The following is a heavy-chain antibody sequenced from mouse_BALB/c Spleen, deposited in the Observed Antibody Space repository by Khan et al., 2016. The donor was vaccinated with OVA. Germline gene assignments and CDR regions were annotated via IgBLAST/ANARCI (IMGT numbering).Heavy chain of an antibody. J-gene: IGHJ3*01. Sequence: QVQLQQSGAELVRPGASVTLSCKASGYTFPDYELHWVKQTPVHGLEWIGVIDPKTGVTAYNQKFKGKATLTADKSSSNTYMERRRLTTEDSAVYYCTRSTFAYWGQGTLVTVSA. CDR1: GYTFPDYE. V-gene: IGHV1-15*01. CDR2: IDPKTGVT. CDR3: TRSTFAY.